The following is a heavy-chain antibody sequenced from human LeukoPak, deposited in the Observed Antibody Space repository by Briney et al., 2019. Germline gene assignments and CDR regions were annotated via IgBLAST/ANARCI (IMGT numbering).Heavy chain of an antibody. J-gene: IGHJ6*02. CDR2: IYYSGST. V-gene: IGHV4-59*08. CDR1: GGSISSYY. Sequence: SETLSLTCTVSGGSISSYYWSWIRQPPGQGLEWIGYIYYSGSTNYNPSLKSRVTISVDTSKNQFSLKLSSVTAADTAVYYCARTTVDYGMDVWGQGTTVTVSS. D-gene: IGHD4-11*01. CDR3: ARTTVDYGMDV.